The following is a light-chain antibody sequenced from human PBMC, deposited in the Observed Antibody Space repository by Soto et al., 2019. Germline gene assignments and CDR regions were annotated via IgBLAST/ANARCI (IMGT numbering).Light chain of an antibody. CDR1: QSVTSSY. CDR2: GAS. Sequence: EIVLTQSPGTLSLSPGERATLTCRASQSVTSSYLAWYQQKPGQAPRLLMYGASSRATGIPDRFSGSGSGTDFTLTISRLEPEDFAVYYCQQYGSSPLTFGHGTKVDIK. CDR3: QQYGSSPLT. J-gene: IGKJ3*01. V-gene: IGKV3-20*01.